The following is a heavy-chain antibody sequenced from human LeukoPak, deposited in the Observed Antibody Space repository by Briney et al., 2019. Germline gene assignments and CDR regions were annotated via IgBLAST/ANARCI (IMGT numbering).Heavy chain of an antibody. CDR1: GFTFEDYA. CDR2: ITWNSGSI. D-gene: IGHD6-19*01. Sequence: GGSLGLSCAASGFTFEDYAMHWVRYAPGKGLEWVSGITWNSGSIDYADSVKGRFTISRDNAKNSLYLQMNSLRAEDTALYYCAKVIGGGAVAASDCYYGMDVWGQGTTVTVSS. V-gene: IGHV3-9*01. J-gene: IGHJ6*02. CDR3: AKVIGGGAVAASDCYYGMDV.